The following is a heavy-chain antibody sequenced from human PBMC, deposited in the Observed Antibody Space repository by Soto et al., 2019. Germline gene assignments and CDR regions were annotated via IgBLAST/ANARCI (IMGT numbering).Heavy chain of an antibody. J-gene: IGHJ4*02. V-gene: IGHV3-23*01. CDR1: RFTFTSYA. Sequence: EVELLESGGGLVQPGGSLRLSCVASRFTFTSYAMSWVRQAPGKGLEWVAAISASGGATIHADSVKGRLTISRDNSKNPLYLQMNSLRGEDTAVYYCAKDVEGGSLFRGAFDYWGQGTQVTVSS. D-gene: IGHD1-26*01. CDR2: ISASGGAT. CDR3: AKDVEGGSLFRGAFDY.